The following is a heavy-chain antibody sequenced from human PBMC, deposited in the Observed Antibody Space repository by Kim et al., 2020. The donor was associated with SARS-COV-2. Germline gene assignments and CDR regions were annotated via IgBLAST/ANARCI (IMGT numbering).Heavy chain of an antibody. V-gene: IGHV1-2*02. CDR3: ARDRRRRRYSYGYHDGDDGMDV. CDR1: GYTFTGYY. Sequence: ASVKVSCKASGYTFTGYYMHWVRQAPGQGLEWMGWINPNSGGTNYAQKFQGRVTMTRDTSISTAYMELSRLRSDDTAVYYCARDRRRRRYSYGYHDGDDGMDVWGQGTTVTVSS. CDR2: INPNSGGT. D-gene: IGHD5-18*01. J-gene: IGHJ6*02.